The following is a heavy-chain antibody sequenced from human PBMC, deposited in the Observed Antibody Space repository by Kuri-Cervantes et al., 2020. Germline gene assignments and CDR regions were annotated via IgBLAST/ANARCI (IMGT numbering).Heavy chain of an antibody. J-gene: IGHJ5*02. CDR2: ISAYNGNT. CDR3: ARRGYNNWFDP. V-gene: IGHV1-18*01. D-gene: IGHD5-18*01. CDR1: GYTFTSYG. Sequence: ASVKVSCKASGYTFTSYGISWMRQAPGQGLEWMGWISAYNGNTNYAQNVQGRVIMTTDTSTSTVYMELRSLRSDDTAVYYCARRGYNNWFDPWGQGTLVTVSS.